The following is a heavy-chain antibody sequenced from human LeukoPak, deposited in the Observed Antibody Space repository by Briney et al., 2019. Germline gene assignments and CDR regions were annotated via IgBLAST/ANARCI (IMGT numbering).Heavy chain of an antibody. CDR1: GFTFSSYG. Sequence: GRSLRLSCAASGFTFSSYGMHWVRQAPGKGLEWVAVISYDGSNKYYADSVKGRFTISRDNTKNSLYLQMNSLRVEDTAVFYCVRDQYDTWSRRGNFDSWGQGTLVIVSS. CDR3: VRDQYDTWSRRGNFDS. V-gene: IGHV3-30*03. D-gene: IGHD3-3*01. J-gene: IGHJ4*02. CDR2: ISYDGSNK.